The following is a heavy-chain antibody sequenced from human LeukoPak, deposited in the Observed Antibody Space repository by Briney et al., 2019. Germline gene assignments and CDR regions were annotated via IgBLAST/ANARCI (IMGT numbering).Heavy chain of an antibody. Sequence: PSQTLSLTCAISGDSVSSNSAAWNWIRQSPSRGLEWLGRTYYRSKWYNDYAVSVKSRITINPDTSKNQFSLNLSSVTAADTAVYYCAREVTIVRGVVTRWFDPWGQGTLVTVSS. CDR2: TYYRSKWYN. J-gene: IGHJ5*02. CDR3: AREVTIVRGVVTRWFDP. CDR1: GDSVSSNSAA. V-gene: IGHV6-1*01. D-gene: IGHD3-10*01.